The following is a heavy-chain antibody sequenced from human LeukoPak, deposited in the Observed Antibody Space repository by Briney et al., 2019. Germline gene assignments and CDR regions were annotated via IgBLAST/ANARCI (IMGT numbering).Heavy chain of an antibody. Sequence: GGSLRLSCAASGFTFSNCAMSSVRQAPGKGLEWVSGISGTSGTINYAAPVKGRFTISRDNSKNTLYLQMNSLRVDDMAVYYCAKRLGDPRAFDYWGQGTLVTVSS. CDR2: ISGTSGTI. CDR1: GFTFSNCA. CDR3: AKRLGDPRAFDY. V-gene: IGHV3-23*01. J-gene: IGHJ4*02. D-gene: IGHD2-21*02.